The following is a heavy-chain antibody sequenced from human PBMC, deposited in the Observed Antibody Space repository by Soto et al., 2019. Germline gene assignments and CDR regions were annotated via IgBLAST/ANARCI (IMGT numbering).Heavy chain of an antibody. V-gene: IGHV3-48*03. Sequence: QAGGSLRLSCAASGFTFSSYEMNWVRQAPGKGLEWVSYISSSGSTIYYADSVKGRFTISRDNAKNSLYLQMNSLRAEDTAVYYCASTYSSSWNYYYYGMDVWGQGTTVTVSS. CDR3: ASTYSSSWNYYYYGMDV. CDR2: ISSSGSTI. CDR1: GFTFSSYE. D-gene: IGHD6-13*01. J-gene: IGHJ6*02.